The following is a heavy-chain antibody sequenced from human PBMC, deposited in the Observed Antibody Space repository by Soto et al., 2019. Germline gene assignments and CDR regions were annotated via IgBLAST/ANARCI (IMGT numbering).Heavy chain of an antibody. CDR2: IIPIFGTA. V-gene: IGHV1-69*01. Sequence: QVQLVQSGAEVKKPGSSVKVSCKASGGTFSSYAISWVRQAPGQGLEWMGGIIPIFGTANYAQKFQGRVTITADESTSTAYMELSSLRSEDTAVYYCASSSWRHYGDQTTQWFDPWGQGTLVTVSS. J-gene: IGHJ5*02. CDR3: ASSSWRHYGDQTTQWFDP. D-gene: IGHD4-17*01. CDR1: GGTFSSYA.